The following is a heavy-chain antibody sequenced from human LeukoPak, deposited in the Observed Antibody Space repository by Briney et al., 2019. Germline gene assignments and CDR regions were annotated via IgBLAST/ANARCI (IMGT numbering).Heavy chain of an antibody. CDR1: GFTFSNYA. Sequence: GGSLRRSCAASGFTFSNYAMHWVRQAPGKGLEWVAGISYDGSNKYYTYSVKGRLTISRDNSKNTLYLQMSSLRAEDTSMYYCARPQSKWELLSYFDYWGQGTLVTVSS. V-gene: IGHV3-30-3*01. J-gene: IGHJ4*02. CDR2: ISYDGSNK. D-gene: IGHD1-26*01. CDR3: ARPQSKWELLSYFDY.